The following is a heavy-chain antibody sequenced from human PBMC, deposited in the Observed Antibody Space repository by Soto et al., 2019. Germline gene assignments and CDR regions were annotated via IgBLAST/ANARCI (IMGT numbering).Heavy chain of an antibody. CDR3: ATLWFGESPY. V-gene: IGHV4-39*01. CDR1: GGSISSSSYY. CDR2: IYYSGCT. D-gene: IGHD3-10*01. J-gene: IGHJ4*02. Sequence: QLQLQESGPGLVKPSETLSLTCTVSGGSISSSSYYWGWIRQPPGKGLEWIGSIYYSGCTYYNPSLKSRVPISVDTSKNQFSLKLSSVTAADTAVYYCATLWFGESPYWGQGTLVTVSS.